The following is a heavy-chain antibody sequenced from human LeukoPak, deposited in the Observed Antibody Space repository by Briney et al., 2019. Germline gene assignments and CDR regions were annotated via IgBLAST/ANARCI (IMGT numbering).Heavy chain of an antibody. J-gene: IGHJ3*02. CDR1: GGSFSGYY. Sequence: SETLSLTCAVYGGSFSGYYWSWIRQPPGKGLEWIGEINHSGSTNYNPALTRRVTISVATSKNQFSLKLSSVTAADTAVYYCATGSYYFIWAFDIWGQGTMVTVSS. D-gene: IGHD1-26*01. CDR3: ATGSYYFIWAFDI. CDR2: INHSGST. V-gene: IGHV4-34*01.